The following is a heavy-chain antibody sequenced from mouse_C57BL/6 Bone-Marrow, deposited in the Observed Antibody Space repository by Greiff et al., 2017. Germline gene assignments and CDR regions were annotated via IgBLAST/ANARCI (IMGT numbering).Heavy chain of an antibody. D-gene: IGHD2-4*01. J-gene: IGHJ1*03. CDR1: GYTFTSYG. V-gene: IGHV1-81*01. Sequence: VQLQQSGAELARPGASVKLSCKASGYTFTSYGISWVKQRTGQGLEWIGEIYPRSGNTYYNEKFKGQATLTADKSSSTAYMELRSLTSEDSAVYFCAKRGVIYYDYDGYFDVWGTGTTVTVSS. CDR3: AKRGVIYYDYDGYFDV. CDR2: IYPRSGNT.